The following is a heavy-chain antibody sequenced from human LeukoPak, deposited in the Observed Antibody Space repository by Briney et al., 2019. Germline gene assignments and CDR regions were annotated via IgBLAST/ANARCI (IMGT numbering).Heavy chain of an antibody. D-gene: IGHD2-15*01. CDR2: IASDGSST. Sequence: PGGSLRLSCAASGFTFSSYWMNWVRQAPGKGLVWVSRIASDGSSTTYADSVKGRFTISRDNSKNTLYLQMNSLRAEDTAVYYCASGGIVEVVAATPRMYYWGQGTLVTVSS. CDR1: GFTFSSYW. J-gene: IGHJ4*02. CDR3: ASGGIVEVVAATPRMYY. V-gene: IGHV3-74*01.